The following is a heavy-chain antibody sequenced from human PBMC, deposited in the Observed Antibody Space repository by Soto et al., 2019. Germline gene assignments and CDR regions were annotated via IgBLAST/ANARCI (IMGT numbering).Heavy chain of an antibody. V-gene: IGHV3-30*03. CDR2: ISSDESKK. Sequence: QVQLVESGGGVVQPGRSLRLSCAASGFTFSIYGMHWVRQAPGKGLEWVAVISSDESKKYYADSVKGRFTISRDNSKNTLYLQMNSLRPEDTAVYYCEAGVQSFHYWGQGTLVTVSS. CDR1: GFTFSIYG. CDR3: EAGVQSFHY. D-gene: IGHD3-10*01. J-gene: IGHJ4*02.